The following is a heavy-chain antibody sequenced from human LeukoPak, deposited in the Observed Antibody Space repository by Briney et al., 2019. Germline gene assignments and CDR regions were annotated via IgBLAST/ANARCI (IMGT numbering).Heavy chain of an antibody. Sequence: ASVKVSCKASGFTFTDYYMNWVRQAPGQGLEWMGWINPNSGGTNYAQKFQGRVTMTRDTSISTAYMELSRLRSDDTAVYYCARDVYDSRGYYYYYWGQGTLVTVSS. J-gene: IGHJ4*02. CDR1: GFTFTDYY. CDR2: INPNSGGT. D-gene: IGHD3-22*01. V-gene: IGHV1-2*02. CDR3: ARDVYDSRGYYYYY.